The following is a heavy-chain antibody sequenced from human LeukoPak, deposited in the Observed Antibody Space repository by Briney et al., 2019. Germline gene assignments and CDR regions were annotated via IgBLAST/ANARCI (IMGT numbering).Heavy chain of an antibody. J-gene: IGHJ4*02. Sequence: GGSLILSCAASGFTFSDHYMDWVRQAPGKGLDWIGRSRNRAHSYSTEYAASVKGRFTVSRADSENSLYLQMNSLKTDDTAVYYCVALIRGLGYWGQGTLVTVSS. CDR3: VALIRGLGY. CDR2: SRNRAHSYST. V-gene: IGHV3-72*01. CDR1: GFTFSDHY. D-gene: IGHD3-10*01.